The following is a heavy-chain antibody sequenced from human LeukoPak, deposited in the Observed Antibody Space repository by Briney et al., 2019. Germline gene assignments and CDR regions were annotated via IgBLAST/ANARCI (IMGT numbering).Heavy chain of an antibody. CDR2: INKDGSEK. CDR3: ARQDHGPDY. J-gene: IGHJ4*02. V-gene: IGHV3-7*01. Sequence: PGGSLRLSCSASGFTFSNHWMNWVRQAPGKGLEWVANINKDGSEKNYVDSVKGRFTISRDNAKNSLYLQMNYLRPEDTAVYYCARQDHGPDYWGPGNPGHRLL. D-gene: IGHD1-14*01. CDR1: GFTFSNHW.